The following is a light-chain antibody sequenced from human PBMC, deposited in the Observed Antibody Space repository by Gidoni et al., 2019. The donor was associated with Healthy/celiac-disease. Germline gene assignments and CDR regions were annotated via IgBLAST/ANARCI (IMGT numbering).Light chain of an antibody. J-gene: IGKJ3*01. Sequence: DIVMTQSPDSLAVSLGERATINCKSSQSVLYSSNNKNYLAWYQQKPGQPPKLLIDWASTRESGVPDRFSGSGSGTDFTLTISSLQAEDVAVYYCQQYYSTLPTFGPGTKVDIK. CDR3: QQYYSTLPT. CDR2: WAS. V-gene: IGKV4-1*01. CDR1: QSVLYSSNNKNY.